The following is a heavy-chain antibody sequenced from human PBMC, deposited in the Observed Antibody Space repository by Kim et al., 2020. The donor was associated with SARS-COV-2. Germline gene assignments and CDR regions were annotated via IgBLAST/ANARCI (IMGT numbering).Heavy chain of an antibody. CDR2: ISATNPGT. Sequence: GGSLRLSCAASGFTFNIYAMIWVRQAPGKGLEWVSAISATNPGTYYADSVKGRFTISRDNSNNALYLQMDSLRAEDTAIYYCAKDWFDYWGQGTLVTAS. V-gene: IGHV3-23*01. CDR3: AKDWFDY. CDR1: GFTFNIYA. J-gene: IGHJ4*02.